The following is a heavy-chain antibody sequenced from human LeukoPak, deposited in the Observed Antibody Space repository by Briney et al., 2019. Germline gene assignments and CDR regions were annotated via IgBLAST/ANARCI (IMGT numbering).Heavy chain of an antibody. CDR1: GYTFTSYD. J-gene: IGHJ6*03. V-gene: IGHV1-8*03. CDR2: MNPNSGNT. D-gene: IGHD3-10*01. Sequence: GASVKVSCKASGYTFTSYDINWVRQATGQGLEWMGWMNPNSGNTGYAQKFQGRVTITRNTSISTAYMELSSLRTEDTAVYYCARAGGWFGAPYYYYMDVWGKGTTVTVSS. CDR3: ARAGGWFGAPYYYYMDV.